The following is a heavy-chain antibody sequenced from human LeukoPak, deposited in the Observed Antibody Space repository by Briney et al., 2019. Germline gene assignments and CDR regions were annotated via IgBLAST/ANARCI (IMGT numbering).Heavy chain of an antibody. CDR2: IIPIFGTA. CDR1: GGTFSSYA. J-gene: IGHJ4*02. V-gene: IGHV1-69*01. Sequence: SVKVSCKASGGTFSSYAISWVRQAPGQGLEWMGGIIPIFGTANYAQKFQGRVTITADESTSTAYMELSSLRSEDTAVYYCARVGSSLEIFYWGQGTLVTVSS. CDR3: ARVGSSLEIFY. D-gene: IGHD3-9*01.